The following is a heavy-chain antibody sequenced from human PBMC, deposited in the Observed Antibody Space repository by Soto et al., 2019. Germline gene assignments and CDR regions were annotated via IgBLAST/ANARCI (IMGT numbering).Heavy chain of an antibody. CDR3: AHSGGSCYPHCSDFQL. CDR2: IYWNDDI. D-gene: IGHD2-15*01. V-gene: IGHV2-5*01. CDR1: GFSLSTSGVG. J-gene: IGHJ1*01. Sequence: SGPTLVNPTQTLTLTCTFSGFSLSTSGVGVGWIRQPPGEALEWLALIYWNDDIRYSSSLKSRLTITKDTPSNQVVLTMTNMDPVDTATYYCAHSGGSCYPHCSDFQLWGQVTLVTVS.